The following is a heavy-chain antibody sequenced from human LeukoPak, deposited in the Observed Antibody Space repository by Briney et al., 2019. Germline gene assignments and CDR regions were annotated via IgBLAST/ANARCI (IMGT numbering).Heavy chain of an antibody. CDR1: GYTFTDYY. CDR3: ARAYDGSGNLDY. D-gene: IGHD3-22*01. CDR2: ICPNRGGT. V-gene: IGHV1-2*02. Sequence: ASVTVSCKGSGYTFTDYYMHWVRQAPGQGLEWMGWICPNRGGTNYAQKFQGRVTMTRDTSINTAYMELSRLRSDDTAVYYCARAYDGSGNLDYWGQGTLVTVSS. J-gene: IGHJ4*02.